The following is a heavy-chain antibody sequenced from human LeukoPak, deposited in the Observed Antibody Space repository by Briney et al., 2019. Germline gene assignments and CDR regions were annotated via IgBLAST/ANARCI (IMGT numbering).Heavy chain of an antibody. J-gene: IGHJ4*02. Sequence: GGSLRLSCAASGFTVSSNYRSWVRQAPGKGLEWVSVIYSGGSTYYADSVKGRFTISRDNSKNTLYLQMNSLRAEDTAVYYCARTATIFGVVTADYWGQGTLVTVSS. V-gene: IGHV3-66*02. CDR3: ARTATIFGVVTADY. D-gene: IGHD3-3*01. CDR1: GFTVSSNY. CDR2: IYSGGST.